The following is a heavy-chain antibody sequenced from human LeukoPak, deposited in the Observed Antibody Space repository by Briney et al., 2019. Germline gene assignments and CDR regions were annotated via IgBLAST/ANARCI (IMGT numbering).Heavy chain of an antibody. Sequence: PGGSLRLSCAASGFTFSHYGFHWVRQAPGKGLEWLAVLWSDGVEQYYADSVKGRFTVSRDISKSTVYLQMNSLRAEDTAVYYCARVSDPDYYDSSGYYSFKSEYFQHWGQGTLVTVSS. V-gene: IGHV3-33*01. CDR3: ARVSDPDYYDSSGYYSFKSEYFQH. D-gene: IGHD3-22*01. CDR1: GFTFSHYG. J-gene: IGHJ1*01. CDR2: LWSDGVEQ.